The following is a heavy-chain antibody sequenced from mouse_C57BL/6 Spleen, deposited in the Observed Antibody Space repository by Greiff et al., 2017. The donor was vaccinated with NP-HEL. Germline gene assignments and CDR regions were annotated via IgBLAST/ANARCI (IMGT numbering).Heavy chain of an antibody. CDR2: IDPETGGT. V-gene: IGHV1-15*01. CDR1: GYTFTDYE. J-gene: IGHJ4*01. CDR3: TGAYRGYAMDY. D-gene: IGHD2-10*01. Sequence: VQLQQSGAELVRPGASVTLSCKASGYTFTDYEMHWVKQTPVHGLEWIGAIDPETGGTAYNQKFKGKAILTADKSSSTAYMELRSLTSEDSAVYYCTGAYRGYAMDYWGQGTSVTVSS.